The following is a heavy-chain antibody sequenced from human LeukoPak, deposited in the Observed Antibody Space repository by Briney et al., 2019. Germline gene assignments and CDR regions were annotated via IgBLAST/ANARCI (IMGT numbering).Heavy chain of an antibody. D-gene: IGHD3-9*01. CDR3: ARSYDILTGYHTPQLLY. V-gene: IGHV1-18*01. CDR1: GYSENFYG. CDR2: ISAQHGQT. Sequence: GASVKVSCKTSGYSENFYGITWVRQVTGQGLEWMGWISAQHGQTEYAPNSQDRVTMTTDTYTNTAYMELRSLRSDDTAVYYCARSYDILTGYHTPQLLYWGQGTLVTVSS. J-gene: IGHJ4*02.